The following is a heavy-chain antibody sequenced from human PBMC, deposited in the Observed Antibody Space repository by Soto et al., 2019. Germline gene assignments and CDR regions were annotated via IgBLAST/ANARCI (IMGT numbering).Heavy chain of an antibody. Sequence: QVQLVQSGAEVKKPGASVKVSCKASGYTFSNYDINWVRQAPGQGLEWMGWMNPNRGNIGYAQKFQASITMTTITSTNTAYLQLSTLRYEDTAMCYFARGPDAPEDCLLRFDLWGQGTPVTVSS. J-gene: IGHJ5*02. CDR2: MNPNRGNI. D-gene: IGHD3-9*01. CDR3: ARGPDAPEDCLLRFDL. CDR1: GYTFSNYD. V-gene: IGHV1-8*01.